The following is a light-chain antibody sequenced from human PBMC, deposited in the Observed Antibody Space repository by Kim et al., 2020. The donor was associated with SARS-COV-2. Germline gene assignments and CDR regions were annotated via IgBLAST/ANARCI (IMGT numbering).Light chain of an antibody. J-gene: IGLJ3*02. CDR3: KSRDSSGNQGV. CDR2: GKH. CDR1: SLRSYY. V-gene: IGLV3-19*01. Sequence: SSELTQDPAVSVALGQTVRITCQGDSLRSYYASWYQQKPGQAPVLVIYGKHNRPSGIPDRFSGSSSGNTASLTITGAQAEDEADYYCKSRDSSGNQGVFGGGTQLTVL.